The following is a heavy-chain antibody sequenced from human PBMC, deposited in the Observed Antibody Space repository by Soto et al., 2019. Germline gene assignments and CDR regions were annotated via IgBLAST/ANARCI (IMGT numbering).Heavy chain of an antibody. CDR1: GGTFGNYA. D-gene: IGHD3-3*01. V-gene: IGHV1-69*06. CDR3: ARDAPPPELRFLEWHNYDYNGMDV. J-gene: IGHJ6*02. Sequence: QVQLVQSGAEVKKPGSSVKVSCKASGGTFGNYAISWVRQAPGQGLEWMGKSIPIFGTANYAQKFQGRITMTTDTSTSTAYMEVRSLRSDDTAIYYCARDAPPPELRFLEWHNYDYNGMDVWGQGTTVTVSS. CDR2: SIPIFGTA.